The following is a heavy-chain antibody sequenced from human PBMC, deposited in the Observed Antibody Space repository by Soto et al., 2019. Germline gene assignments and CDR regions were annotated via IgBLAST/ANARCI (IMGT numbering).Heavy chain of an antibody. CDR2: TSSDGSRK. V-gene: IGHV3-30-3*01. D-gene: IGHD3-3*01. J-gene: IGHJ6*02. CDR1: GITFITYA. CDR3: ARTHYDFPSFYGMDV. Sequence: QVQLVESGEGVVRLGGPLSLPGAAPGITFITYAFHGSRRPPGKGLEWVAVTSSDGSRKFYADSVKGRFTISRDNSKNTLYLQMDSLRAEDTAVFYCARTHYDFPSFYGMDVWGQGTTVTVSS.